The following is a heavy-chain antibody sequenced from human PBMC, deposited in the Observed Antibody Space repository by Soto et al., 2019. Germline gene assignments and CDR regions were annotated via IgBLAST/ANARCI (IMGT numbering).Heavy chain of an antibody. CDR2: ISSNGGST. V-gene: IGHV3-64D*06. D-gene: IGHD1-26*01. J-gene: IGHJ3*02. CDR1: GFTFSSYA. CDR3: VKRESGGYSYAFDI. Sequence: PGGSLRLSCSASGFTFSSYAMHWVRQAPGKGLEYVSAISSNGGSTCYADSVKGRFTISRDNSKNTLYLQMSSLRAEDTAVYYCVKRESGGYSYAFDIWGQGTMVTVSS.